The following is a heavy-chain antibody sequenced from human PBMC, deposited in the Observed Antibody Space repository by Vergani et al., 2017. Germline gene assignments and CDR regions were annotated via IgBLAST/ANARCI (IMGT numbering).Heavy chain of an antibody. CDR1: GYTFTGYY. Sequence: QVQLVQSGAEVKKPGASVKVSCKASGYTFTGYYIHWVRQAPGQGLEWMGWINPNSGGTNYAQKFQGRVTMTRDTSISTGYMELSRLRSDDTAVYYCARDSDYDILTGLWDYWGQGTLVTVSS. V-gene: IGHV1-2*02. CDR2: INPNSGGT. D-gene: IGHD3-9*01. J-gene: IGHJ4*02. CDR3: ARDSDYDILTGLWDY.